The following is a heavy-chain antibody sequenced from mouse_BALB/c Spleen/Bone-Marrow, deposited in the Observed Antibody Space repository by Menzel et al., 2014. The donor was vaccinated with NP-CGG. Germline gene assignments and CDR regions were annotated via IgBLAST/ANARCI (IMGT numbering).Heavy chain of an antibody. J-gene: IGHJ2*01. Sequence: DVMLVESGGGSVQPGGPRKLSCAASGFTFSSFGMHWVRQAPERGLEWVAYISSGSSTIFYADTVKGRFTISRDNPKNTLFLQMTSLRSEDTAMYYCTRGGNWEDFDYWGQGTTLTVSS. V-gene: IGHV5-17*02. CDR3: TRGGNWEDFDY. CDR1: GFTFSSFG. D-gene: IGHD4-1*01. CDR2: ISSGSSTI.